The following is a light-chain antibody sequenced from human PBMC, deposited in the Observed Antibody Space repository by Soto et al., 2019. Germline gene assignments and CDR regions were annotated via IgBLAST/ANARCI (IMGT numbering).Light chain of an antibody. CDR3: SSYAGDNTFV. J-gene: IGLJ1*01. Sequence: QSALTQPPSASGSSGQSVTISCAGTSSDVGGYNSVSWYQQYPGKVPKLIIYEVSKRPSGVPDRFSGSKSGNTASLTVSGLQADDEADYYCSSYAGDNTFVFGPGTKLTVL. CDR2: EVS. CDR1: SSDVGGYNS. V-gene: IGLV2-8*01.